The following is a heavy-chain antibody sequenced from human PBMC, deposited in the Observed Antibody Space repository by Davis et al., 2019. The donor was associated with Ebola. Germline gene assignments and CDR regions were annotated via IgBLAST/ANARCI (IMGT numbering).Heavy chain of an antibody. Sequence: GESLKISCAASGFTFIGHWMSWVRQAPGKGLEWVANIKQDGSEKYYVDSVKGRFTISRDNAKNSLYLQMNSLRAEDTAVYYCARDSLPIAVAEGWFDPWGQGTLVTVSS. CDR2: IKQDGSEK. V-gene: IGHV3-7*01. CDR3: ARDSLPIAVAEGWFDP. CDR1: GFTFIGHW. D-gene: IGHD6-19*01. J-gene: IGHJ5*02.